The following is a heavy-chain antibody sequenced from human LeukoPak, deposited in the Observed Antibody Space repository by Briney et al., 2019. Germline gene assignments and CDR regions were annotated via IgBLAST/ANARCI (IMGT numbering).Heavy chain of an antibody. Sequence: GGSLRLSCAASGFTFSSYAMSWVRQAPGKGLEWVSAISGSGGSTYYADSVKGRFTISRDNTKNTLYLQMDSLRAEDTADYYCAKGGSYFTYYYYMDVWGKGTTVTISS. D-gene: IGHD1-26*01. J-gene: IGHJ6*03. CDR1: GFTFSSYA. V-gene: IGHV3-23*01. CDR3: AKGGSYFTYYYYMDV. CDR2: ISGSGGST.